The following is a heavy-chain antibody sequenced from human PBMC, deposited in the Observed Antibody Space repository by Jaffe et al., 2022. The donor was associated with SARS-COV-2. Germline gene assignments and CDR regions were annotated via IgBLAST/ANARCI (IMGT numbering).Heavy chain of an antibody. D-gene: IGHD2-15*01. Sequence: QVQLVESGGGVVQPGRSLRLSCAASGFTFSSYGMHWVRQAPGKGLEWVAVISYDGSNKYYADSVKGRFTISRDNSKNTLYLQMNSLRAEDTAVYYCAKDFGGPRYGIFDYWGQGTLVTVSS. CDR3: AKDFGGPRYGIFDY. CDR2: ISYDGSNK. CDR1: GFTFSSYG. J-gene: IGHJ4*02. V-gene: IGHV3-30*18.